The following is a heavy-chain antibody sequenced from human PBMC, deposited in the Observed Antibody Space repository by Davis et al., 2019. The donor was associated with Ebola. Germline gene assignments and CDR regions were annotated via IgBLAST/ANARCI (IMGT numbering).Heavy chain of an antibody. D-gene: IGHD1-1*01. Sequence: PGGSLRLSCAASGFTFSSYGMHWVRQAPGKGLEWVAVISYDGSNKYYVDSVKGRFTLSRDNSKNTVYLQLNSLRVEDTAVYFCARNWNGIDQWGQGTLVTVSS. CDR3: ARNWNGIDQ. J-gene: IGHJ4*02. CDR1: GFTFSSYG. CDR2: ISYDGSNK. V-gene: IGHV3-30*03.